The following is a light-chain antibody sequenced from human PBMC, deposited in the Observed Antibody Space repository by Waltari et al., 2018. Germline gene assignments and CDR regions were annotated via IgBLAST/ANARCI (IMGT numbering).Light chain of an antibody. V-gene: IGKV1-12*02. J-gene: IGKJ5*01. CDR1: QGISSR. CDR3: HLANSFPYT. CDR2: GAS. Sequence: DIQMTQSPSSVSASLGARVTIPCRASQGISSRLAWYQQKPGKAPKLLIYGASTLQSGVPSRFSGSGSGTEFTLTISSLQPEDFATYYCHLANSFPYTFGQGTRLDIK.